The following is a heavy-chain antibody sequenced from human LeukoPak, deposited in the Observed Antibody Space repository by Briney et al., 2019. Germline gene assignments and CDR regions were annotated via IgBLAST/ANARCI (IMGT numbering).Heavy chain of an antibody. D-gene: IGHD1-26*01. V-gene: IGHV3-53*01. Sequence: PGGSLRLSCEASGFTVTSNYMSWVRQAPGKGLVWVSVIHIGGSAYYADSVKGRFTISRDNSKNTVYLQMNTLRAEDTAVYYCARSWAIVGATNGAFDIWGQGTMVSVSS. CDR3: ARSWAIVGATNGAFDI. CDR2: IHIGGSA. CDR1: GFTVTSNY. J-gene: IGHJ3*02.